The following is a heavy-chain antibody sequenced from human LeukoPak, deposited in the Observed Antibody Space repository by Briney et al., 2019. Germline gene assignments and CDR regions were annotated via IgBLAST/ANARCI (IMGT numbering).Heavy chain of an antibody. CDR2: IDWDDDK. D-gene: IGHD3-9*01. V-gene: IGHV2-70*04. J-gene: IGHJ4*02. CDR3: ARIRPWGYFPDY. CDR1: GFSLSTSGMR. Sequence: PGPALVKPTQTLTLTCTFSGFSLSTSGMRVSWIRQPPGKALEWLARIDWDDDKFYSTSLKTRLTISKDTSKNQVVLTMTNMDPVDTATYYCARIRPWGYFPDYWGQGTLVTVSS.